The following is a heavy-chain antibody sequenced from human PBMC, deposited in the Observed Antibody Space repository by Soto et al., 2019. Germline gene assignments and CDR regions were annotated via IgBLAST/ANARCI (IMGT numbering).Heavy chain of an antibody. J-gene: IGHJ6*02. CDR2: IYYSGST. V-gene: IGHV4-39*01. CDR1: GGSISSSSYY. Sequence: SETLSLTCTVSGGSISSSSYYWGWIRQPPGKGLEWIGSIYYSGSTYYNPSLKSRVTISVDTSKNQFSLKLSSVTAADTAVYYCARHKADYYDSSGYPHYYYYGMDVWGQGTTVTVSS. D-gene: IGHD3-22*01. CDR3: ARHKADYYDSSGYPHYYYYGMDV.